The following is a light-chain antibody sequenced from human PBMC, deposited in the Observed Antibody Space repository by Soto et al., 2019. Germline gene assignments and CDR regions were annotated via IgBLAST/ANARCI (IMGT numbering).Light chain of an antibody. CDR2: EVN. Sequence: QSALTQPASVSGSPGQSITISCTGTSSDVGGYNYVSWYQQYPGKAPKLIVYEVNNRPSGVSGRFSGSKSGNTASLTVSGLQADDEANYYCSSFKGTNSFVFGTGTKLTVL. CDR1: SSDVGGYNY. V-gene: IGLV2-14*01. J-gene: IGLJ1*01. CDR3: SSFKGTNSFV.